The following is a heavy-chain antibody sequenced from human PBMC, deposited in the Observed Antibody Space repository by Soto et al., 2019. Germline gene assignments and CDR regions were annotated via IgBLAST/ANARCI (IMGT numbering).Heavy chain of an antibody. CDR1: GYSFTSYW. V-gene: IGHV5-51*01. Sequence: PGESLKISCKGSGYSFTSYWIGWVRQMPGKGLEWMGIIYPGDSDTRYSPSFQGQVTNSADKSISTAYLQWSSLKASDTAMYYCATTSAAGKYYYGMEVWGQGTTVNV. CDR3: ATTSAAGKYYYGMEV. J-gene: IGHJ6*02. D-gene: IGHD6-13*01. CDR2: IYPGDSDT.